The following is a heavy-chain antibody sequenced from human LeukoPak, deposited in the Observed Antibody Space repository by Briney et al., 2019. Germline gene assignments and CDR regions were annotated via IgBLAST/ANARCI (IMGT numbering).Heavy chain of an antibody. CDR3: ARTYSSGWNYYYYGMDV. J-gene: IGHJ6*02. CDR2: ISSSSSYI. Sequence: PGGSLRLSCAASGFTFSSYSMNWVRQAPGKGLEWVSSISSSSSYIYYADPVKGRFTISRDNAKNSLYLQMNSLRAEDTAVYYCARTYSSGWNYYYYGMDVWGQGTTVTVSS. CDR1: GFTFSSYS. V-gene: IGHV3-21*01. D-gene: IGHD6-19*01.